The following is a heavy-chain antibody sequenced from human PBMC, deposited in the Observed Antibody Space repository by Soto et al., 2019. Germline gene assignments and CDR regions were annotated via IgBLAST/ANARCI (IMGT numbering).Heavy chain of an antibody. CDR3: AREPGIMITFGGVRGPNWFDP. V-gene: IGHV1-69*13. CDR1: GGTFSSYA. J-gene: IGHJ5*02. D-gene: IGHD3-16*01. Sequence: SVKVSCKASGGTFSSYAISWVRQAPGQGLEWMGGIIPIFGTANYAQKFQGRVTIIADESTSTAYMELSSLRSEDTAVYYCAREPGIMITFGGVRGPNWFDPWGQGTLVTVSS. CDR2: IIPIFGTA.